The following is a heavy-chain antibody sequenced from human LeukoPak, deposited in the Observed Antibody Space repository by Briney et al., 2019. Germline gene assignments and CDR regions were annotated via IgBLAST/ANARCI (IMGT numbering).Heavy chain of an antibody. J-gene: IGHJ4*02. CDR2: INPNSGGT. CDR1: GYTFTGYY. D-gene: IGHD3-3*01. V-gene: IGHV1-2*02. CDR3: ARDRGRVVRFLEFDY. Sequence: ASVKVSCKASGYTFTGYYMHWVRQAPGQGVEWMGWINPNSGGTNYAQKFQGRVTMTRDTSISTAYMELSRLRSDDTAVYYCARDRGRVVRFLEFDYWGQGTLVTVSS.